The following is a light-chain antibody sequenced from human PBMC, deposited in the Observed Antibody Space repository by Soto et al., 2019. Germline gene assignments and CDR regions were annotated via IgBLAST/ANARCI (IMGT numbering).Light chain of an antibody. CDR3: QQRSNWPPIT. CDR1: QSVSSY. CDR2: DAS. J-gene: IGKJ5*01. V-gene: IGKV3-11*01. Sequence: EIVLTQSPSTLSLSPGERATLSCRASQSVSSYLAWYQQKPGQAPRPLIYDASSRATGIPARFSGSGSGTDFPLTISSLEPEDFAVYYCQQRSNWPPITFGQGTRLEIK.